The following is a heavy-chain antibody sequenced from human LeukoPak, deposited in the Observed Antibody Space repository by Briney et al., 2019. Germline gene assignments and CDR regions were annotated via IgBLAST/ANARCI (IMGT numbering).Heavy chain of an antibody. CDR1: GGSISSYY. D-gene: IGHD5-12*01. CDR2: IYYSGST. J-gene: IGHJ6*02. CDR3: ARARGGYDYYYYYGMDV. V-gene: IGHV4-59*01. Sequence: SETLSLTCTVSGGSISSYYWNWIRQPPGRGLEWIGYIYYSGSTNYNPSLKSRVTISVDTSKNQFSLKLSSVTAADTAVYYCARARGGYDYYYYYGMDVWGQGTTVTVSS.